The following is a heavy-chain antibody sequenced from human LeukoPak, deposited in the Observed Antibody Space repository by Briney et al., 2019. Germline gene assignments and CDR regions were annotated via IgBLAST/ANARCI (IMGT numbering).Heavy chain of an antibody. D-gene: IGHD1-14*01. J-gene: IGHJ4*02. Sequence: SETLSLTCTVSGGSISIYYWSWIRQPPGKGLEWIGYIYYSGSTNYNPSLKSRVTISVDTSKNQFSLKLSSVTAADTAVYYCARLAGTTDYWGQGTLVTVSS. CDR1: GGSISIYY. V-gene: IGHV4-59*08. CDR3: ARLAGTTDY. CDR2: IYYSGST.